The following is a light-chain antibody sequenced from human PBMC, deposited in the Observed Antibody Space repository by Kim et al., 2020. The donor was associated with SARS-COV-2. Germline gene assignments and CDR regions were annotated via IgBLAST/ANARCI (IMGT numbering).Light chain of an antibody. V-gene: IGKV3-15*01. CDR3: QQYNSWPLT. J-gene: IGKJ4*01. CDR2: GGS. Sequence: VSPGGRATLSCGASQSVRNDIAWYQQRPGQAPRLLVYGGSTRATGVPLRISGSGSGTHFTLIVSSLQPEDSGVYYCQQYNSWPLTFGGGTKVDIK. CDR1: QSVRND.